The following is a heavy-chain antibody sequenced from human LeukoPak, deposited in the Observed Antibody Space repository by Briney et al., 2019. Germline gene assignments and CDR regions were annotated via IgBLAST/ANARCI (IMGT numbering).Heavy chain of an antibody. CDR1: GGSISSSSYY. Sequence: SETLSLTCTVSGGSISSSSYYWGWIRQPPGKGLEWIGSIYYSGSTYYNPSLKSRVTISVDTSKNQFSLKLSSVTAADTAVYYCAMIRGKWTPDAFDIWGQGTMVTVSS. D-gene: IGHD2-8*01. V-gene: IGHV4-39*07. CDR2: IYYSGST. J-gene: IGHJ3*02. CDR3: AMIRGKWTPDAFDI.